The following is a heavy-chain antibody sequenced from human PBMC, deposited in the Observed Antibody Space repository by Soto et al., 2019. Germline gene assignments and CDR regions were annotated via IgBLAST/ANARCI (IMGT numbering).Heavy chain of an antibody. CDR1: GFTFSSYA. V-gene: IGHV3-23*01. J-gene: IGHJ6*02. CDR3: AKIRHDFCSRYYGYGMDV. CDR2: ISGSGGST. Sequence: GGSLRLSCAASGFTFSSYAMSWVRQAPGKGLEWVSAISGSGGSTYYADSVKGRFTIPRDNSKNTLYLQMNSLRAEDTAVYYCAKIRHDFCSRYYGYGMDVRGQGTTVTVSS. D-gene: IGHD3-3*01.